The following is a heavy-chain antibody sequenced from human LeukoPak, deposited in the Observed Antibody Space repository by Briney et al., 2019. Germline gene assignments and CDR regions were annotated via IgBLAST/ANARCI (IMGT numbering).Heavy chain of an antibody. V-gene: IGHV1-46*01. CDR2: INPSGGST. Sequence: AASVTVSCKASGYTFTGYYMHWVRQAPGQGLEWMGIINPSGGSTSYAQKFQGRVTMTRDTSTSTVYMELSSLRSEDTAVYYCAVDRGLDGYNCTFDYWDQGTLVTVSS. J-gene: IGHJ4*02. D-gene: IGHD5-24*01. CDR1: GYTFTGYY. CDR3: AVDRGLDGYNCTFDY.